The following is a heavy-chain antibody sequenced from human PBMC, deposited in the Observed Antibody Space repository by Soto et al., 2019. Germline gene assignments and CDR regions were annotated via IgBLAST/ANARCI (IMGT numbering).Heavy chain of an antibody. CDR3: ARARSTAAGLFDY. CDR2: IYSGGST. D-gene: IGHD6-13*01. V-gene: IGHV3-53*01. Sequence: GGPLRLSCAASGVTVSSNYMTCVRQAPGKGLEWVSAIYSGGSTYYADSVKGRFTISRDNSKNTLYLQMNSLRAEDTAVYYCARARSTAAGLFDYWGLGTLVTVSS. J-gene: IGHJ4*02. CDR1: GVTVSSNY.